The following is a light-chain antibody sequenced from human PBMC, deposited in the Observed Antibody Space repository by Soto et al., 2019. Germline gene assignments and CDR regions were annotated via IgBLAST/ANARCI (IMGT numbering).Light chain of an antibody. J-gene: IGKJ3*01. CDR3: QQYSKLPLFT. CDR1: QTVSNN. Sequence: EIMMTQSPATVSVSPGGRATLSCRASQTVSNNLAWYQQRPRRAPRLLIYAASTRATGIPARFSGSGSRTEFTLTISSVQSEDCAVYYCQQYSKLPLFTCGPGTTVDIK. CDR2: AAS. V-gene: IGKV3-15*01.